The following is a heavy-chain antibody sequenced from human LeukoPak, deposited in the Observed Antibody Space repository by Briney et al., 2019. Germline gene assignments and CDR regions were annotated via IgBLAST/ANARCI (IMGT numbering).Heavy chain of an antibody. V-gene: IGHV3-21*01. CDR3: ARDSGLLPIVTYYFDS. D-gene: IGHD3-22*01. CDR1: GFTFSNYA. J-gene: IGHJ4*02. Sequence: PGGSLRLSCAASGFTFSNYAMQWVRQAPGKGLEWVSSIRSSSSYMYYADSMRGRFTISRDSAQNSLYLQMNGLKAEDTAVYYCARDSGLLPIVTYYFDSWGQGTLVTVCS. CDR2: IRSSSSYM.